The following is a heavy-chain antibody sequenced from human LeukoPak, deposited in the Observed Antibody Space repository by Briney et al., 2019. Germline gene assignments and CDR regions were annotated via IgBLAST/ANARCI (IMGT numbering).Heavy chain of an antibody. D-gene: IGHD3-3*01. J-gene: IGHJ4*02. V-gene: IGHV3-30*18. Sequence: GGSLRLSCAASGFTFSSYGMHWVRQAPGKGLEWVAVVSYDGSNKYYADSVKGRFTISRDNSKNTLYLQMNSLRAEDTAVYYCAKGPYDFWSSCKVPFDYWGQGTLVTVSS. CDR1: GFTFSSYG. CDR3: AKGPYDFWSSCKVPFDY. CDR2: VSYDGSNK.